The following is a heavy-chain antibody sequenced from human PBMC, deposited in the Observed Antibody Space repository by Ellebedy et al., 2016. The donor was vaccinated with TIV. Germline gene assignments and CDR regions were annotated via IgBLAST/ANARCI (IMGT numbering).Heavy chain of an antibody. V-gene: IGHV2-5*02. CDR2: IYWDDDK. CDR1: GFSLSTSGVG. D-gene: IGHD2-2*02. J-gene: IGHJ5*02. CDR3: AHRRSDCSSTICYSNWFNP. Sequence: SGPTLVKPTQTLTLTCTFSGFSLSTSGVGVGWIRQPPGKSLDWLALIYWDDDKRYSPSLKSRLTITKDTSKNQVVLTMTNMDPVDTATYYCAHRRSDCSSTICYSNWFNPWGQGTLVTVSS.